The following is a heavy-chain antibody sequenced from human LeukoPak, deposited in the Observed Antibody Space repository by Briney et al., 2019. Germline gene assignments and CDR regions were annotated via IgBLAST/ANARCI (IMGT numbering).Heavy chain of an antibody. J-gene: IGHJ4*02. D-gene: IGHD1-14*01. CDR3: ARRTGGSYRNRFDY. CDR1: GVSISSSNSY. CDR2: IYYSGST. Sequence: SETLSLTCTVSGVSISSSNSYWGWIRQPPGKGLEWIGSIYYSGSTYYNPSLKSRVTISVDTSKNQFSLKLSSVTAADTAVFYCARRTGGSYRNRFDYWGQGTLVTVSS. V-gene: IGHV4-39*01.